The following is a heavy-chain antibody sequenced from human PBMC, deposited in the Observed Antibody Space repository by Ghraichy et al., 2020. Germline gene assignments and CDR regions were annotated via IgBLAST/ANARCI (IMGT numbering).Heavy chain of an antibody. V-gene: IGHV1-18*01. CDR2: ISAYNGNT. CDR1: GYTFTSYG. CDR3: ARLLDILGSSTSPFGYVDYYYGMDV. D-gene: IGHD2-2*01. J-gene: IGHJ6*02. Sequence: ASVKVSCKASGYTFTSYGISWVRQAPGQGLEWMGWISAYNGNTNYAQKLQGRVTMTTDTSTSTAYMELRSLRSDDTAVYYCARLLDILGSSTSPFGYVDYYYGMDVWGQGTTVTVSS.